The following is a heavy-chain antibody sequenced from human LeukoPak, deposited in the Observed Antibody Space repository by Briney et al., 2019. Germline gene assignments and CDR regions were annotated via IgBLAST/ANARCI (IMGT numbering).Heavy chain of an antibody. J-gene: IGHJ4*02. V-gene: IGHV3-74*01. CDR3: VRGGVDY. D-gene: IGHD3-16*01. CDR1: GFTFSSYW. Sequence: GGSLRLSCVASGFTFSSYWIHWVRQAPGKGLVWVSRINSDGGHTDYADSVKGRFTISRDNAKNTLYLQMNSLRAEDTAVYYCVRGGVDYWGQGTLVTVSS. CDR2: INSDGGHT.